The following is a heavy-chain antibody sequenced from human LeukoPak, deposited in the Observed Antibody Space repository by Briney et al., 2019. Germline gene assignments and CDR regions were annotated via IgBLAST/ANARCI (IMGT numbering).Heavy chain of an antibody. D-gene: IGHD3-22*01. J-gene: IGHJ4*02. Sequence: ASVKVSSKASGYTFTSYGISWVRQAPGQGLEWMGWISAYNGNTNYAQKFQGRVTMTTDTSTSTAYMDLRSLTSDDTAVYYCANSKNYYDTSGLDYWGQGTLVTVSS. CDR2: ISAYNGNT. CDR3: ANSKNYYDTSGLDY. V-gene: IGHV1-18*01. CDR1: GYTFTSYG.